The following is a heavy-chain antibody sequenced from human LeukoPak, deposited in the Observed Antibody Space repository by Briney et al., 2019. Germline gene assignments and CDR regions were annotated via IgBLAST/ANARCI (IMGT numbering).Heavy chain of an antibody. V-gene: IGHV4-34*01. J-gene: IGHJ3*02. CDR2: IYHSGST. CDR3: ATRDMLSAFDI. CDR1: GGSFSGYY. Sequence: SETLSLTCAVYGGSFSGYYWSWIRQPPGKGLEWIGYIYHSGSTYYNPSLKSRVTISVDRSKNQFSLKLSSVTAADTAVYYCATRDMLSAFDIWGQGTMVTVSS. D-gene: IGHD3-10*02.